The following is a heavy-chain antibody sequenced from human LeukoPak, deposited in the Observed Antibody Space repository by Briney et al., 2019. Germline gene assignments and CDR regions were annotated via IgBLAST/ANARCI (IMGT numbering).Heavy chain of an antibody. V-gene: IGHV1-46*01. J-gene: IGHJ4*02. CDR1: GYTFTSYY. Sequence: APVKVSCKASGYTFTSYYMHWVRQAPGQGLEWMGIINPSGGSTSYAQKFQGRVTMTRDTSMSTVYMELSSLRSEDTAVYYCARDLGSSGSPDYWGQGTLVTVSS. D-gene: IGHD3-22*01. CDR3: ARDLGSSGSPDY. CDR2: INPSGGST.